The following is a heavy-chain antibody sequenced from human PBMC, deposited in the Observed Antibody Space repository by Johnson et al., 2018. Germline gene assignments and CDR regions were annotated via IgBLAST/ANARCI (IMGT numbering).Heavy chain of an antibody. Sequence: QVQLVESGGGVVQPGTSLRLSCVVSGFNFNDYGIHWVRQAPGKGLEWVAAVWNNGILKNYADSVKGRFTVSRDNFKNTAYLQMDSLRADDTALYYCAKEEVAMTDVGAFDVWGQGTLVTVSS. CDR3: AKEEVAMTDVGAFDV. V-gene: IGHV3-33*03. J-gene: IGHJ3*01. CDR1: GFNFNDYG. CDR2: VWNNGILK. D-gene: IGHD2-21*02.